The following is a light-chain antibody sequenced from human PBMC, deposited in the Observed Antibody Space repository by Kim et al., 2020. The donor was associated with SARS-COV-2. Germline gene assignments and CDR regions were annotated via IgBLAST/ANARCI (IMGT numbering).Light chain of an antibody. V-gene: IGLV3-1*01. CDR3: QAWDSSTDVV. Sequence: SSALTQPPSVSVSPGQTASITCSGDKLGDKYACWYQQKPGQSPVLVIYQDSKRPSGIPERFSGSNPGNTATLTISGTQAMDEADYYCQAWDSSTDVVFGG. J-gene: IGLJ2*01. CDR2: QDS. CDR1: KLGDKY.